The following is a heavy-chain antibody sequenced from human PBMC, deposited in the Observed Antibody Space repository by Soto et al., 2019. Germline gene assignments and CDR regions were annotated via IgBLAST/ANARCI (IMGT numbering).Heavy chain of an antibody. J-gene: IGHJ3*02. V-gene: IGHV1-3*01. CDR3: ARTILRYFDWLLYDAFDI. D-gene: IGHD3-9*01. CDR1: GYTFTSYA. Sequence: ASVKVSCKASGYTFTSYAMHWVRQAPGQRLEWMGWINAGNGNTKYSQKFQGRVTITRDTSASTAYMELSSLRSEDTAVCYCARTILRYFDWLLYDAFDIWGQGTMVTVS. CDR2: INAGNGNT.